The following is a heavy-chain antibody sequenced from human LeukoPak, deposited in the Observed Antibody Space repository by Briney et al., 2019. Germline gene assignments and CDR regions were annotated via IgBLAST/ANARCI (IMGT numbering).Heavy chain of an antibody. J-gene: IGHJ4*02. Sequence: GSLRLSCAASGFTFSSYAMSWVRQAPGKGLEWIGYIYYSGSTNYNPSLKSRVTISIDTSKNQFSLKLRSVSAADTAVYYCARSPLIPSGWLGFDYWGQGTLVTVSS. D-gene: IGHD6-19*01. CDR3: ARSPLIPSGWLGFDY. CDR2: IYYSGST. CDR1: GFTFSSYA. V-gene: IGHV4-59*01.